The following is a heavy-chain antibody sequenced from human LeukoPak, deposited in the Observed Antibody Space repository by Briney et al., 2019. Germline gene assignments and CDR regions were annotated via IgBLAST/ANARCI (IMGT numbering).Heavy chain of an antibody. CDR1: GFTFSNYG. V-gene: IGHV3-7*05. CDR2: IKQDGSEK. Sequence: PGGSLRLSCAASGFTFSNYGMTWVRQAPGKGLEWVANIKQDGSEKYYVDSVKGRFTISRDNAKNSLYLQMNSLRAEDMAVYYCARGHVWFDPWGQGILVTVSS. CDR3: ARGHVWFDP. J-gene: IGHJ5*02.